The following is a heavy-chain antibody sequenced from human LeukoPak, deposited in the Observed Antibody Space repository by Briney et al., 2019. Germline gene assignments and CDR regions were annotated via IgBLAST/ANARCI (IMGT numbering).Heavy chain of an antibody. CDR3: ARDLRLGRAARESSDY. CDR1: GGSISSYY. D-gene: IGHD6-25*01. CDR2: IYTSGST. V-gene: IGHV4-4*07. J-gene: IGHJ4*02. Sequence: PSGTLSLTCTVSGGSISSYYWSWIRQPAGKGLEWIGRIYTSGSTNYNPSLKSRVTMSVDTSKNQFSLKLSSVTAADTAVYYCARDLRLGRAARESSDYWGQGTLVTVSS.